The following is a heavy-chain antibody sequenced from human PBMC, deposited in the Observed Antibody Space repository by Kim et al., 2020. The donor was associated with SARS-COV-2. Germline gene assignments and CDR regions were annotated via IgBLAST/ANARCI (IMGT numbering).Heavy chain of an antibody. CDR2: IYTSGST. J-gene: IGHJ4*02. Sequence: SETLSLTCTVSGGSISSGSYYWSWIRQPAGKGLEWIGRIYTSGSTNYNPSLKSRVTISVDTSKNQFSLKLSSVTAADTAVYYCAREEVDTAMDYWGQGTLVTVSS. CDR1: GGSISSGSYY. CDR3: AREEVDTAMDY. D-gene: IGHD5-18*01. V-gene: IGHV4-61*02.